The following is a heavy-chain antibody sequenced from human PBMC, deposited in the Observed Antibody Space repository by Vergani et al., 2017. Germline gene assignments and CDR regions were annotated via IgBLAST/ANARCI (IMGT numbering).Heavy chain of an antibody. CDR3: AKWGRGYSYGPNRAEYFQH. V-gene: IGHV3-23*01. CDR1: GFTFSSYA. CDR2: ISGSGGST. Sequence: EVQLLESGGGLVQPGGSLRLSCAASGFTFSSYAMSWVRQAPGKGLEWVSAISGSGGSTYYADSVKGRFTISRDNSKNTLYLQMNSLRAEDTAVYYCAKWGRGYSYGPNRAEYFQHWGQGTLVTVSS. J-gene: IGHJ1*01. D-gene: IGHD5-18*01.